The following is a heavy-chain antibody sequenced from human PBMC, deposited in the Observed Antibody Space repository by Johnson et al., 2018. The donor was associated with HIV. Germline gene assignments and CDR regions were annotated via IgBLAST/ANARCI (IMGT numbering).Heavy chain of an antibody. CDR3: ARGMTTLTNHDAFDI. J-gene: IGHJ3*02. Sequence: QVQLVESGGGVVQPGRSLRLSCAASGFTFSSYAMHWVRQAPGKALEWVAVISYDGSNKYYADSVKGLFTISRDNSKNTLYLQMNSLRAEDTAVYYCARGMTTLTNHDAFDIWSQGTMVTVSS. CDR1: GFTFSSYA. CDR2: ISYDGSNK. D-gene: IGHD4-17*01. V-gene: IGHV3-30-3*01.